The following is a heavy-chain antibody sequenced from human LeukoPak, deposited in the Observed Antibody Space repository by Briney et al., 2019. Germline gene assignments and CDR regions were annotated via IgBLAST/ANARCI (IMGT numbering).Heavy chain of an antibody. CDR3: AKDQRLDYYGSGSLDY. CDR1: GFTFSSYA. V-gene: IGHV3-23*01. CDR2: ISGSGGST. J-gene: IGHJ4*02. D-gene: IGHD3-10*01. Sequence: PGGSLRLSCAASGFTFSSYAMSWVRQAPGKGLEWVSGISGSGGSTYYADSVKGRFIISRDNSKNTLYLQMNSLRAEDTAVYYCAKDQRLDYYGSGSLDYWGQGTLVTVSS.